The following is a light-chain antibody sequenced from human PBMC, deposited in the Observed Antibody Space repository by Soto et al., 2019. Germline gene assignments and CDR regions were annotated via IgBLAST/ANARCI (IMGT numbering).Light chain of an antibody. Sequence: QSVLTQPPSASGTPGQRVTISCSGSSSNIGRNTANWYQQLPGTAPKLLIYGTNNRPSGVPDRFSGSKSDTSASLAITGLQAEDEADYYCLSYDSSLSGWVFGGGTKVTVL. CDR1: SSNIGRNT. CDR3: LSYDSSLSGWV. V-gene: IGLV1-44*01. J-gene: IGLJ3*02. CDR2: GTN.